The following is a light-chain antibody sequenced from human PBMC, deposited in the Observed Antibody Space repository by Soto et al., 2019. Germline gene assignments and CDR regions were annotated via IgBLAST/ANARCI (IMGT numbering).Light chain of an antibody. CDR2: DAS. CDR1: QDIADR. CDR3: QQYESLPIT. Sequence: DIQMTQSPSSLSASVGDRVTITCQASQDIADRLIWYQQRPGKAPKFLIYDASNLAGGVPSRFSGSGYGTDFTFTISSLQPEDIATDYCQQYESLPITFGPGTRLDSK. V-gene: IGKV1-33*01. J-gene: IGKJ5*01.